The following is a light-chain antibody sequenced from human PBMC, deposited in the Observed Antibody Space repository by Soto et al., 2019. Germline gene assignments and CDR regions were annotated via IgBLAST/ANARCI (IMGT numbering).Light chain of an antibody. Sequence: EIVLTQSAATLSLSPGERATLSCRASQTVGGRYLAWFQQKPGQTPRLLIYGASTRAAGVPDRFSGSGSGTDFSLTIDRLEPEDFVVYYCLQYVSSAWTFGQGTKVEV. V-gene: IGKV3-20*01. J-gene: IGKJ1*01. CDR1: QTVGGRY. CDR2: GAS. CDR3: LQYVSSAWT.